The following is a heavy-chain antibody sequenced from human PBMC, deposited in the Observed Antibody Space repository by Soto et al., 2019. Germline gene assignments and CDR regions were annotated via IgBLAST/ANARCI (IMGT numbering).Heavy chain of an antibody. D-gene: IGHD5-12*01. Sequence: GGSLRLSCAASGFNFSSYAMSWVRQAPGKGLEWVSAISGSGGSTYYADSVKGRFTISRDNSKNTLYLQMNSLRAEDTAVYYCAKDSGYEDYYYYMDVWGKGTTVTVSS. CDR1: GFNFSSYA. CDR2: ISGSGGST. V-gene: IGHV3-23*01. J-gene: IGHJ6*03. CDR3: AKDSGYEDYYYYMDV.